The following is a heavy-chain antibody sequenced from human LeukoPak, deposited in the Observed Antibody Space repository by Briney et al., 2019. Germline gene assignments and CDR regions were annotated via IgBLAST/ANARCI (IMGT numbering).Heavy chain of an antibody. CDR2: IKQDGSEK. D-gene: IGHD6-13*01. CDR3: AATIAAGGAFDI. V-gene: IGHV3-7*01. CDR1: GFSFSSYW. J-gene: IGHJ3*02. Sequence: PGGSLRLSCAASGFSFSSYWMRWVHQAPGKGLEWVASIKQDGSEKYSVDSVKGRFTISRDNAKSSLYLQMNSLRAEDTALYYCAATIAAGGAFDIWGQGTMVTVSS.